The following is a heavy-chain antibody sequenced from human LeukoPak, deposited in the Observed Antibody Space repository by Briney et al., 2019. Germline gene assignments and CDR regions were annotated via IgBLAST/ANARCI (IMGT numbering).Heavy chain of an antibody. Sequence: SVKVSCQASGGTFSSYAISWVRQAPGQGLEWMGRIIPILGIANYAQKFQGRVTITADKSTSTAYMELSSLRSEDTAVYYCARGPDYGGNSFNYWGQGTLVTVSS. V-gene: IGHV1-69*04. D-gene: IGHD4-23*01. CDR2: IIPILGIA. CDR1: GGTFSSYA. J-gene: IGHJ4*02. CDR3: ARGPDYGGNSFNY.